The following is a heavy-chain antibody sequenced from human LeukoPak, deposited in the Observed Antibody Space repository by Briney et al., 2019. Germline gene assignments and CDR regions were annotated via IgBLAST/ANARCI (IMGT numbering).Heavy chain of an antibody. Sequence: PSETLSLTCVVSGGSISSNWWSWVRQPPGKGLEWIGEIYHSGSTTYNPSLKSRVTISVDKSKSQFSLELTSVTAADTAVYYCAGNGYYSVDYWGQGILVTVSS. CDR2: IYHSGST. D-gene: IGHD4-17*01. CDR1: GGSISSNW. CDR3: AGNGYYSVDY. J-gene: IGHJ4*02. V-gene: IGHV4-4*02.